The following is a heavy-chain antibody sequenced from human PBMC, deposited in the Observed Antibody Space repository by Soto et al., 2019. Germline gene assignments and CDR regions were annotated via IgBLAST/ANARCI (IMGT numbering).Heavy chain of an antibody. D-gene: IGHD3-9*01. V-gene: IGHV1-69*13. CDR2: IIPIFGTA. J-gene: IGHJ4*02. CDR3: ARSAYYDILTGPFDY. CDR1: GGTFSSYA. Sequence: SVKVSCKASGGTFSSYAISWVLQAPGQGLEWMGGIIPIFGTANYAQKFQGRVTITADESTSTAYMELSSLRSEDTAVYYCARSAYYDILTGPFDYWGQGTLVTVSS.